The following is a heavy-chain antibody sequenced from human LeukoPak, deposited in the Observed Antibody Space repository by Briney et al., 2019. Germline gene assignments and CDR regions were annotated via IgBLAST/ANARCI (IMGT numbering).Heavy chain of an antibody. D-gene: IGHD3-10*01. CDR1: GFTFSSYA. J-gene: IGHJ6*03. Sequence: GGSLRLSCAASGFTFSSYAMTWVRQAPGKGLEWVSYISSSGSTIYYADSVKGRFTISRDNAKNSLYLQMNSLRAEDTAVYYCARDFQYGSDPLYYYYYMDVWGEGTTVTVSS. CDR3: ARDFQYGSDPLYYYYYMDV. CDR2: ISSSGSTI. V-gene: IGHV3-48*04.